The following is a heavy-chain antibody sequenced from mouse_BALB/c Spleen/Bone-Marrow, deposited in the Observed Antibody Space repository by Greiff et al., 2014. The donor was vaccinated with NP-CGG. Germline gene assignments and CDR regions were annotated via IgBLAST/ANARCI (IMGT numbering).Heavy chain of an antibody. CDR3: ARGTFDY. CDR2: INPSNGRT. Sequence: VQLQQSGAELVKPGASVELSCKASGYTFTSYWMHWVKQRPGQGLEWIGEINPSNGRTNYNEKFKSKATLTVDKPSSTAYMQLSSLTSEDSAVYYCARGTFDYWGQGTTLTVSS. V-gene: IGHV1S81*02. CDR1: GYTFTSYW. J-gene: IGHJ2*01.